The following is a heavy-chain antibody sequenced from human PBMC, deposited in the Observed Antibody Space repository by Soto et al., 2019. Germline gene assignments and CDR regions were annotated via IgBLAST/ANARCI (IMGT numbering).Heavy chain of an antibody. V-gene: IGHV2-26*01. CDR2: IFSNDEK. D-gene: IGHD7-27*01. J-gene: IGHJ6*02. CDR1: GFSLSNARMG. CDR3: ARTNWGSEEYYGMDV. Sequence: QVTLKESGPVLVKPTETLTLTCTVSGFSLSNARMGVSWIRQPPGKALEWLAHIFSNDEKSYSTSLKSRLTIXXDXSXXQVVLTMTNMDPVDTATYYCARTNWGSEEYYGMDVWGQGTTVTVSS.